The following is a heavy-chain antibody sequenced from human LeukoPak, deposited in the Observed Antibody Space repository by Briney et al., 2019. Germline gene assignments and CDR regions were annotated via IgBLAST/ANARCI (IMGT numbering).Heavy chain of an antibody. CDR1: EFTFSNHW. Sequence: PGGSLGLSCAASEFTFSNHWMHWVRQAPGEGLVWVSFINSDGSSTSYADYVKGRFTISRDNARNTLYLQMNSLRVEDTAVYYCARDGSLPDYWGQGTLVTVSS. CDR3: ARDGSLPDY. V-gene: IGHV3-74*01. CDR2: INSDGSST. J-gene: IGHJ4*02.